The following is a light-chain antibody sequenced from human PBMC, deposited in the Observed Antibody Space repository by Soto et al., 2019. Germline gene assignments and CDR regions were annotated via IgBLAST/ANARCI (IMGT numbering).Light chain of an antibody. CDR3: SSYAGITTHSL. Sequence: HSVLTQPPSASGSPGQSVTISCTGANSDVGSYNFVSWYQQHPGKAPKLLIYEVTKRPSGVPDRFSGSKSGNTASLTVSGLQAEDEAVYCCSSYAGITTHSLFGSGTKVNVL. J-gene: IGLJ1*01. CDR1: NSDVGSYNF. V-gene: IGLV2-8*01. CDR2: EVT.